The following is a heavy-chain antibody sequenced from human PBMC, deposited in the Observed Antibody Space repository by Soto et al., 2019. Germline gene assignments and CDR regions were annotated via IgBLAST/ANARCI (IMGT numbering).Heavy chain of an antibody. CDR2: ISGPGGST. CDR3: AKRKGGSYYWHGVDV. Sequence: GGSLRLSCAASGFSFSTYAMSWVRQAPGKGLEWVSAISGPGGSTYYADSVKGRFIISRDNSKNTLYLQMNSLRAEDTAVYYCAKRKGGSYYWHGVDVWGQGTTVTVSS. V-gene: IGHV3-23*01. CDR1: GFSFSTYA. J-gene: IGHJ6*02. D-gene: IGHD1-26*01.